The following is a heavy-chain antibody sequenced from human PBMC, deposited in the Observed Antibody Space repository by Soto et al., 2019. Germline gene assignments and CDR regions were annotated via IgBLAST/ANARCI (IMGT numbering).Heavy chain of an antibody. CDR3: ARGRSYSSGWYYFDY. CDR1: GGSVSSGSYY. J-gene: IGHJ4*01. V-gene: IGHV4-61*01. CDR2: IYYSGST. Sequence: SETLYLTCTVSGGSVSSGSYYWSWIRQHPGKGLEWIGYIYYSGSTNYNPSLKSRVTISVDTSKNQFSLKLSSVTAADTAVYYCARGRSYSSGWYYFDYWGHGTLVTVSS. D-gene: IGHD6-19*01.